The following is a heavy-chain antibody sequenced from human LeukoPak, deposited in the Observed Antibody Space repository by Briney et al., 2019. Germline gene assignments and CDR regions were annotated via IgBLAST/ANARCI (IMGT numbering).Heavy chain of an antibody. J-gene: IGHJ4*02. V-gene: IGHV3-74*01. CDR3: AREIAARPGYFDY. CDR1: GFTFSSYW. CDR2: INSDGSST. D-gene: IGHD6-6*01. Sequence: GGSLRLSCAASGFTFSSYWMHWVRQAPGKGLVWVSRINSDGSSTSYADSVKGRFAISRDNAKNTLYLQMNSLRAEDTAVYYCAREIAARPGYFDYWGQGILVTVSS.